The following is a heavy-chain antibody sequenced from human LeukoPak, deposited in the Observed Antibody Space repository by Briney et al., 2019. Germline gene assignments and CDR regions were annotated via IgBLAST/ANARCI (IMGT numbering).Heavy chain of an antibody. V-gene: IGHV4-4*07. Sequence: ETLSLTCTVSGGSISSYYWSWIRQPAGKGLEWIGRIYTSGSTNYNPSLKSRVTMSVDTSKNQFSLKLSSVTAADTAVYYCARAQCSGGSCYLSYWGQGTLVTVSS. J-gene: IGHJ4*02. CDR3: ARAQCSGGSCYLSY. CDR2: IYTSGST. D-gene: IGHD2-15*01. CDR1: GGSISSYY.